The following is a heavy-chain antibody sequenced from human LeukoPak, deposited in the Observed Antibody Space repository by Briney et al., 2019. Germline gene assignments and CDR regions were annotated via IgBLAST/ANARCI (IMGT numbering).Heavy chain of an antibody. Sequence: TSETLSLTCTVPGGSIRINYWSWIPQPPGEGLEWIGYIPYSGSSNYNPSLKSRATISLATSNSQFSLKLSSVTAADTAFYYCARHFADTGMVGDYWGQGTLVTVSS. V-gene: IGHV4-59*08. CDR1: GGSIRINY. J-gene: IGHJ4*02. CDR2: IPYSGSS. D-gene: IGHD5-18*01. CDR3: ARHFADTGMVGDY.